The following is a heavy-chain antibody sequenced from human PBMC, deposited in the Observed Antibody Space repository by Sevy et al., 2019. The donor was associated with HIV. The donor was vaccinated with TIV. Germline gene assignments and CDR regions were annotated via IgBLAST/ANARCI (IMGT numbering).Heavy chain of an antibody. CDR1: GFTFSSYA. CDR3: ARSRYCTNGVCYLYYYYGMDV. D-gene: IGHD2-8*01. J-gene: IGHJ6*02. V-gene: IGHV3-30-3*01. CDR2: ISYDGSNK. Sequence: GGSLRLSCAASGFTFSSYAMHWVRQAPGKGLEWVAVISYDGSNKYYADSVKGRFTISRDNSKNTLYLQMNSLRAEDTAVYYCARSRYCTNGVCYLYYYYGMDVWGQWTTVTVSS.